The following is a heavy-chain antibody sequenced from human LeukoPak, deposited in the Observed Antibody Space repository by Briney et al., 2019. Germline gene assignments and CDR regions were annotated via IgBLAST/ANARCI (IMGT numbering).Heavy chain of an antibody. J-gene: IGHJ4*02. D-gene: IGHD2-8*01. CDR2: ISSSGSTI. CDR3: ARGYQWGFDC. Sequence: GGSLRLSCAASGFTFSSYEMNWVRQAPGKGLEWVSYISSSGSTIYYVDSVKGRFTISRDNAKNSLYLQMNSLRAEDTAVYFCARGYQWGFDCWGQGNLVIVSS. V-gene: IGHV3-48*03. CDR1: GFTFSSYE.